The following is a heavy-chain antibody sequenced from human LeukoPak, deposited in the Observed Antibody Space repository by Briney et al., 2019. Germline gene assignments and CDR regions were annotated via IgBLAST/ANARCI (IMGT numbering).Heavy chain of an antibody. D-gene: IGHD6-13*01. CDR2: ISGSGGST. V-gene: IGHV3-23*01. Sequence: GGSLGLSWAASGFTFSSYAMSWVRQAPGKGLEWVSAISGSGGSTYYADSVKGRFTISRDNSKNTLYLQMNSLRAEDTAVYYCAKDGVSSSWYDQWFDPWGQGTLVTVSS. CDR3: AKDGVSSSWYDQWFDP. J-gene: IGHJ5*02. CDR1: GFTFSSYA.